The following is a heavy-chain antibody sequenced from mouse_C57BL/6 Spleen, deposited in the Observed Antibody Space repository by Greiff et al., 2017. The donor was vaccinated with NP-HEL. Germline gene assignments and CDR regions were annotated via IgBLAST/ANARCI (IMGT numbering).Heavy chain of an antibody. CDR1: GFTFSDYG. CDR3: ARTYYSNYENAMDY. J-gene: IGHJ4*01. Sequence: EVHLVESGGGLVKPGGSLKLSCAASGFTFSDYGMHWVRQAPEKGLEWVAYISSGSSTIYYADTVKGRFTISRDNAKNTLFLQMTSLRSEDTAMYYCARTYYSNYENAMDYWGQGTSVTVSS. D-gene: IGHD2-5*01. V-gene: IGHV5-17*01. CDR2: ISSGSSTI.